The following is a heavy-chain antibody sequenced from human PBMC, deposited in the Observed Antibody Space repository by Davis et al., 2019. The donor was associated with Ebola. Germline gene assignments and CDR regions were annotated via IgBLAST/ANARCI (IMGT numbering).Heavy chain of an antibody. D-gene: IGHD3-10*01. J-gene: IGHJ4*02. CDR1: GYGFTSYW. V-gene: IGHV5-51*01. CDR2: IYPEDSDT. CDR3: ARRGVRGVDY. Sequence: GESLKISCKASGYGFTSYWVGWVRQMPGKGLEWMGIIYPEDSDTRYSPSFKGQVTISADTSINTAYLQWSSLKASDTAMYYCARRGVRGVDYWGQGTLVTVSS.